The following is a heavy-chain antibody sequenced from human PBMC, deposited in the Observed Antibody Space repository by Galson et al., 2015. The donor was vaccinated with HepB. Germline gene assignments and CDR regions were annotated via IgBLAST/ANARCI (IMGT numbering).Heavy chain of an antibody. D-gene: IGHD3-10*01. V-gene: IGHV1-69*13. CDR1: GGTFSSYA. J-gene: IGHJ6*02. CDR3: ARFPVSGSGHYYYGMDV. Sequence: SVKVSCKASGGTFSSYAISWVRQAPGQGLEWMGGIIPIFGTANYAQKFQGRVTITADESTSTAYMELSSLRSEDTAVYYCARFPVSGSGHYYYGMDVWGQGTTVTVSS. CDR2: IIPIFGTA.